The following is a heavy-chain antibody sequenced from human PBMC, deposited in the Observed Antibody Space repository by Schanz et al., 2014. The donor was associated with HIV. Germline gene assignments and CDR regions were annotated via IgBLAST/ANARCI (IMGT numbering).Heavy chain of an antibody. CDR1: GYTFFDYD. V-gene: IGHV1-8*02. J-gene: IGHJ2*01. CDR2: VNPERGNT. D-gene: IGHD1-26*01. Sequence: QVQLVQSGPEVKKPGASVRVSCETSGYTFFDYDINWVRQAPGQGLEWMGWVNPERGNTGMADKFLGRLSLTRFTSTGTADMELDSLGSEDTAIYYWVRAASFHFDKEGYYRNWYFDFWGRGTLVAVSS. CDR3: VRAASFHFDKEGYYRNWYFDF.